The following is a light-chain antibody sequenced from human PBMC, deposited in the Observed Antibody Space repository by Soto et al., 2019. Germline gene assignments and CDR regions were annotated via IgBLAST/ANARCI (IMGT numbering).Light chain of an antibody. CDR2: DAS. CDR1: QSISTW. CDR3: QQYNSYWT. Sequence: DIQMTQSPSTLSASLLDRVIITCRASQSISTWLAWYQQKPGKAPKLLIYDASSLESGVPLRFSGSGSGTEFTLTISSLQPDDFATYYCQQYNSYWTFGQGTKVDIK. V-gene: IGKV1-5*01. J-gene: IGKJ1*01.